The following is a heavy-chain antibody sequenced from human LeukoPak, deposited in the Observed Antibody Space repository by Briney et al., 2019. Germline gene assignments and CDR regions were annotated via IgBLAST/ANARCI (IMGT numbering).Heavy chain of an antibody. V-gene: IGHV4-30-4*08. CDR1: GGSLSSGDYY. CDR3: ARPSWGMADAFDI. J-gene: IGHJ3*02. D-gene: IGHD7-27*01. Sequence: SQTLSLTCTVSGGSLSSGDYYWRWLRQPPGKGLEWIGYIYYSGSTYYNPSLKSRVTISVDTSKNQFSLKLSSVTAADTAVYYCARPSWGMADAFDIWGQGTMVTVSS. CDR2: IYYSGST.